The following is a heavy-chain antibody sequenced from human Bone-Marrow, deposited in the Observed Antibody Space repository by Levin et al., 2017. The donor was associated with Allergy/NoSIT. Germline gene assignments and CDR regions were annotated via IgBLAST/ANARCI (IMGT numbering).Heavy chain of an antibody. D-gene: IGHD2-2*02. CDR2: INTDGSNT. CDR1: GLPFSRYW. V-gene: IGHV3-74*01. Sequence: GGSLRLSCAASGLPFSRYWMHWVRQAPGKGLVWVSRINTDGSNTDYADSVEGRFTISRDNAKNKLYLQMNSLRAEDTAVYYCTRDLYNEGSAYFDLWGRGTLVTVSS. CDR3: TRDLYNEGSAYFDL. J-gene: IGHJ2*01.